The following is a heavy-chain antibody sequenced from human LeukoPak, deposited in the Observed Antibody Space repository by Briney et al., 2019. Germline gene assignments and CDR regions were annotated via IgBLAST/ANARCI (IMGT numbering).Heavy chain of an antibody. CDR1: GYTFTSYA. CDR2: INTNTGNP. D-gene: IGHD2-2*01. CDR3: ARVARTDIVVVPAGEFDY. J-gene: IGHJ4*02. V-gene: IGHV7-4-1*02. Sequence: ASVKVSCKASGYTFTSYAMNRVRQAPGQGLEWMGWINTNTGNPTYAQGFTGRFVFSLDTSVSTAYLQISSLKAEDTAVYYCARVARTDIVVVPAGEFDYWGQGTLVTVSS.